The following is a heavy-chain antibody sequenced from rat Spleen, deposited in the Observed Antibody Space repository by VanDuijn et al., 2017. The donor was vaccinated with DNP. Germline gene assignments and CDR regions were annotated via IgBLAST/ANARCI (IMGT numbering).Heavy chain of an antibody. J-gene: IGHJ2*01. CDR3: ARWTRYFDY. CDR2: ISYSGST. V-gene: IGHV3-1*01. Sequence: EVQLQESGTGLVKPSQSLSLTCSVTGYSITSHYRGWLRNFSGNKMAYIGHISYSGSTNYNPSLRSRISITRDTSKNHFFLHLNSVTTEDTATYYCARWTRYFDYWGQGVMVTVSS. CDR1: GYSITSHY. D-gene: IGHD1-7*01.